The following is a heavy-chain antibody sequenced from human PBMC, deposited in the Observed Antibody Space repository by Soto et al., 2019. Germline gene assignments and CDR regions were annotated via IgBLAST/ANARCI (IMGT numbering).Heavy chain of an antibody. D-gene: IGHD6-19*01. V-gene: IGHV4-4*02. CDR2: IYHSGST. CDR1: GGSISSSNW. Sequence: QVQLQESGPGLVKPSGTLSLTCAVSGGSISSSNWWSWVRQPPGKGLEWSGEIYHSGSTNYNPSLKSRVTISVDKSKNQFSLKLSSVTAADTAVYYCARTKDGYSSGWYWLRPFDYWGQGTLVTVSS. J-gene: IGHJ4*02. CDR3: ARTKDGYSSGWYWLRPFDY.